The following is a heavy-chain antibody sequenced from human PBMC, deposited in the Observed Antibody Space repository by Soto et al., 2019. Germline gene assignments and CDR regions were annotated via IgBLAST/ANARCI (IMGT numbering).Heavy chain of an antibody. V-gene: IGHV1-18*01. J-gene: IGHJ5*02. CDR1: GYTFTSYG. Sequence: ASVKVSCKASGYTFTSYGISWLRQAPEQGLEWMGWISAYNGNTNYAQKLQGRVTMTPDTSTSTAYMELRSLRSDDTAVYYCARDYGFGELFDPWGQGTLVTVSS. CDR3: ARDYGFGELFDP. D-gene: IGHD3-10*01. CDR2: ISAYNGNT.